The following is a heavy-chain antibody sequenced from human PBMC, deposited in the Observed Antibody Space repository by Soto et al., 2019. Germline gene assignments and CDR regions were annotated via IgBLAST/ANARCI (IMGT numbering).Heavy chain of an antibody. J-gene: IGHJ4*02. V-gene: IGHV4-4*07. CDR3: ARAPVGLDTISYFDY. CDR1: GDSMTKYY. D-gene: IGHD3-3*01. Sequence: PSETLSLTCTVSGDSMTKYYWSWIRQSAGKGLEWIGRIYTSGSTNYNPSLKSRVTMSIDTSNKHFSLSLKSVTAADTAVYFCARAPVGLDTISYFDYWGQGKLVTVSS. CDR2: IYTSGST.